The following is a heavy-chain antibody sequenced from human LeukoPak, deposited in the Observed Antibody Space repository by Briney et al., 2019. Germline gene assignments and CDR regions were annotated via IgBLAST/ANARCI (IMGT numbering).Heavy chain of an antibody. Sequence: ASVKVSCKASGYTFTGDYMLWVRQAPGQGLEWMGWINPNSGGTNYAQKFQGRVTMTRDTSISTAYMELSRLRSDDTAVYYCARDLYDVLLWFGELWGFDPWGQGTLVTVSS. V-gene: IGHV1-2*02. D-gene: IGHD3-10*01. CDR3: ARDLYDVLLWFGELWGFDP. CDR1: GYTFTGDY. J-gene: IGHJ5*02. CDR2: INPNSGGT.